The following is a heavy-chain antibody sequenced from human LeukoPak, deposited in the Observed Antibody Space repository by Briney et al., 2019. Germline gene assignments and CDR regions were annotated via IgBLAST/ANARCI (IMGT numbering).Heavy chain of an antibody. V-gene: IGHV3-9*01. CDR2: ISWDSGSI. CDR1: GFTFDDYA. J-gene: IGHJ4*02. CDR3: AVGPYYDFWSGYYTGTRHAEGY. Sequence: GGSLRLSCAASGFTFDDYAMHWVRQAPGKGLEWVSGISWDSGSIGYADSVKGRFTISRDNSKNTLYLQMNSLRAEDTAVYYCAVGPYYDFWSGYYTGTRHAEGYWGQGTLVTVSS. D-gene: IGHD3-3*01.